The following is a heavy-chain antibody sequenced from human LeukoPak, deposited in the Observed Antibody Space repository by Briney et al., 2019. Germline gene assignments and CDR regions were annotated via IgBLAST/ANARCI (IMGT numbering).Heavy chain of an antibody. CDR1: GYTFTSYG. D-gene: IGHD2-2*01. V-gene: IGHV1-2*04. CDR2: INPNSGGT. J-gene: IGHJ5*02. Sequence: GASVKVSCKASGYTFTSYGISWVRQAPGQGLEWMGWINPNSGGTNYAQKFQGWVTMTRDTSISTAYMELSRLRSDDTAVYYCARVAHLCGSSTSCYAEGFDPWGQGTLVTVSS. CDR3: ARVAHLCGSSTSCYAEGFDP.